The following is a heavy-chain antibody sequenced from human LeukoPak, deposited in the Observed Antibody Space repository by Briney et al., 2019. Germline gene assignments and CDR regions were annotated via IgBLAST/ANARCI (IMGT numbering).Heavy chain of an antibody. J-gene: IGHJ3*02. V-gene: IGHV4-59*01. D-gene: IGHD3-9*01. CDR1: GGSISSYY. CDR3: ASGYFDWLSHAFDI. Sequence: SETLSLTCTVSGGSISSYYWSWIRQPPGKGLEWIGYIYYSGSTNYNPSLKSRVTISVDTSKNQFSLKLSSVTAADTAVYYCASGYFDWLSHAFDIWGQGTMVTVSS. CDR2: IYYSGST.